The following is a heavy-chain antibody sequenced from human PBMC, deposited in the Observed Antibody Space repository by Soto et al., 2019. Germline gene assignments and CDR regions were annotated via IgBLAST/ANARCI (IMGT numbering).Heavy chain of an antibody. J-gene: IGHJ6*02. CDR3: ARAAPNTYYYYYGMDV. CDR2: INHSGST. Sequence: SETLSLTCAVYGGSFSGYYWSWIRQPPGKGLEWIGEINHSGSTNYNPSLKSRVTISVDTSKNQFSLKLRSVTAADTAVYYCARAAPNTYYYYYGMDVWGQGTTVTVSS. D-gene: IGHD7-27*01. CDR1: GGSFSGYY. V-gene: IGHV4-34*01.